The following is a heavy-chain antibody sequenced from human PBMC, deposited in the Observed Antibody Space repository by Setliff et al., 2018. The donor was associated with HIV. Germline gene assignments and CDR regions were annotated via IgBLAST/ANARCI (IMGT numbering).Heavy chain of an antibody. CDR1: GGSFRNYA. Sequence: ASVKVSCKASGGSFRNYAISWVRQAPGQGLEWMGGIIPLLGTANYAQRFQGRVTIIADESTSTAYRELTSLRSEDTAVYYCAREEYDRDFWGQGTKVTVSS. J-gene: IGHJ3*01. CDR2: IIPLLGTA. CDR3: AREEYDRDF. V-gene: IGHV1-69*13. D-gene: IGHD3-22*01.